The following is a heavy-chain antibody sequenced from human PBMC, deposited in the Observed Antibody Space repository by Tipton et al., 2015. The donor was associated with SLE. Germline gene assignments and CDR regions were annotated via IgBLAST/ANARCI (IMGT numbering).Heavy chain of an antibody. J-gene: IGHJ3*02. CDR2: ISWNSGSI. CDR3: AKDEGFTIPKAFDI. D-gene: IGHD3-3*01. V-gene: IGHV3-9*01. CDR1: GFTFDDYA. Sequence: RSLRLSCAASGFTFDDYAMHWVRQAPGKGLEWVSGISWNSGSIGYADSVKGRFTISRDNAKNSLYLQMNSLRAEDTALYYCAKDEGFTIPKAFDIWGQGTMVTVSS.